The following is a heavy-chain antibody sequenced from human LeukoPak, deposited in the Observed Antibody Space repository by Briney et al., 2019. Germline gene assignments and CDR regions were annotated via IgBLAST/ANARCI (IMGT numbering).Heavy chain of an antibody. D-gene: IGHD1-26*01. Sequence: GGSLRLSCAASGFTFNNYGMHWVRQAPGKGLEWVSAISGSGGSTYYADSVKGRFTISRDNSKNTLYLQMNSLRAEDTAVYYCAKGLTYSGSYYAFDIWGQGTMVTVSS. CDR3: AKGLTYSGSYYAFDI. J-gene: IGHJ3*02. CDR2: ISGSGGST. V-gene: IGHV3-23*01. CDR1: GFTFNNYG.